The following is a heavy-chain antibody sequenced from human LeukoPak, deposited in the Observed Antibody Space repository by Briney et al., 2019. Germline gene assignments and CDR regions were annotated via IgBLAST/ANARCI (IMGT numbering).Heavy chain of an antibody. CDR3: ARDRSDYVWGSSTSSFDY. V-gene: IGHV3-48*03. Sequence: GGSLRLSCAASGFTFSSYEMNWVRQAPGKGLEWAPYISSSGSTIYYADSVKGRFTISRDNAKNSLYLQMNSLRAEDTAVYYCARDRSDYVWGSSTSSFDYWGQGTLVTVSS. D-gene: IGHD3-16*01. J-gene: IGHJ4*02. CDR2: ISSSGSTI. CDR1: GFTFSSYE.